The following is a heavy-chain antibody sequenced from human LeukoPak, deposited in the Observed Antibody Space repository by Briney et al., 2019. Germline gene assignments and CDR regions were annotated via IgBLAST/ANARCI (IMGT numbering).Heavy chain of an antibody. CDR2: IKQDGSEK. V-gene: IGHV3-7*05. CDR1: GASINDYY. Sequence: ETLSLTCTVSGASINDYYWTWIRQPPGKGLEWVANIKQDGSEKNYLDSVRGRFTISRDDARNSLYLQMNSLRVEDTAVYYCARDQSIPNLDAFDIWGQGTMVTVSS. D-gene: IGHD1-14*01. J-gene: IGHJ3*02. CDR3: ARDQSIPNLDAFDI.